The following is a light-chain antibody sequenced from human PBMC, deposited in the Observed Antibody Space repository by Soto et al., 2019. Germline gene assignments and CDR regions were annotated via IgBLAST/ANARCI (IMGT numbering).Light chain of an antibody. CDR1: QSVSSSY. J-gene: IGKJ4*01. Sequence: EIVLTQSPGTLSLSPGERATLSCRASQSVSSSYLSWYQQKPGQAPRLLIYGASSRATGIPDRFSGSGSGTDFTLTSSSLETEDFAVYYCKQYGSSPLTFGGGTKVELK. CDR2: GAS. V-gene: IGKV3-20*01. CDR3: KQYGSSPLT.